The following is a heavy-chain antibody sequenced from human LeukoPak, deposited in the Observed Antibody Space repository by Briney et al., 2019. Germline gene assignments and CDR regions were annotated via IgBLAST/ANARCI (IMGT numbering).Heavy chain of an antibody. CDR1: GGSISGYY. CDR3: ARGCSAGTPHNWFDP. Sequence: NPSETLSLTCTVSGGSISGYYWSWLRQPPGKGLEWLGYIYYSGSTNYNPSLKSRVTISVDTSKNQFSLKLSSVTAADTAVYYCARGCSAGTPHNWFDPWGQGTLVTVSS. J-gene: IGHJ5*02. CDR2: IYYSGST. D-gene: IGHD6-13*01. V-gene: IGHV4-59*01.